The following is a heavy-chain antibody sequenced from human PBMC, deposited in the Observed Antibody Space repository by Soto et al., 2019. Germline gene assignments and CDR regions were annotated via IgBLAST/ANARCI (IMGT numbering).Heavy chain of an antibody. CDR1: GYTFTMYA. J-gene: IGHJ6*02. CDR3: ASSNIVAAPYGMDV. D-gene: IGHD6-13*01. Sequence: ASVTVSCKASGYTFTMYAMHWVRQAHGQRLEWMGWINAGNGNTKYSQKFQGRVTITRDTSASTAYMELSSLRSEDTAVYYCASSNIVAAPYGMDVWGQGTTVTVSS. V-gene: IGHV1-3*01. CDR2: INAGNGNT.